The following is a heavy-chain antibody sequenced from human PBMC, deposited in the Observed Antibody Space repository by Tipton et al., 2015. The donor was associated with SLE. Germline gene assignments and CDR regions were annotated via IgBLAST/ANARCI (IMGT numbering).Heavy chain of an antibody. V-gene: IGHV3-30*02. J-gene: IGHJ4*02. D-gene: IGHD2/OR15-2a*01. CDR3: AKNRGGGTGYFEY. Sequence: FTFSRDNSKNTLYLQMNSLRPEDTAVYYCAKNRGGGTGYFEYWGQGTLVTVSS.